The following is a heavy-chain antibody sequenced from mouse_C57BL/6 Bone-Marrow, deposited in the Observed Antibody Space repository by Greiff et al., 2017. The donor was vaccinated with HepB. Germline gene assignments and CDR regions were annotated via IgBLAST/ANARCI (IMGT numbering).Heavy chain of an antibody. CDR3: TSYYYGSSYWYFDV. Sequence: EVQVVESGAELVRPGASVKLSCTASGFNIKDYYMHWVKQRPEQGLEWIGRIDPEDGDTEYAPKFQGKATMTADTSSNTAYLQLSSLTSEDTAVYYCTSYYYGSSYWYFDVWGTGTTVTVSS. V-gene: IGHV14-1*01. J-gene: IGHJ1*03. D-gene: IGHD1-1*01. CDR2: IDPEDGDT. CDR1: GFNIKDYY.